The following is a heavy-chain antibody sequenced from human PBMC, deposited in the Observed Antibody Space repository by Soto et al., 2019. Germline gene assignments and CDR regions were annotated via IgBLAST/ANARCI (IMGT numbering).Heavy chain of an antibody. Sequence: SETLSLTCTVSGGSISSGGYYWSWIRQHPGKGLEWIGYIYYSGSTYYNPSLKSRVTISVDTSKNQFSLKLSSVTAADTAVYYCTTGYCRGGSCYGRDVWGKGTTVTVSS. CDR2: IYYSGST. V-gene: IGHV4-31*03. J-gene: IGHJ6*04. CDR3: TTGYCRGGSCYGRDV. D-gene: IGHD2-15*01. CDR1: GGSISSGGYY.